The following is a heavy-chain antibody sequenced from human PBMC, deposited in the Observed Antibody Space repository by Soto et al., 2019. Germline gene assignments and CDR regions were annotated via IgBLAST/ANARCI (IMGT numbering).Heavy chain of an antibody. CDR2: LYNAERT. CDR1: GGSVSSHY. Sequence: PSETLSLTCTVSGGSVSSHYWSWIRQPAGKGLEWLGRLYNAERTSYNPSLKGRVTMSMDTSSNQFSLKLTSVTAADTAVYFCAREPLAHSYFDFWGQGTLVTVSS. CDR3: AREPLAHSYFDF. J-gene: IGHJ4*02. V-gene: IGHV4-4*07.